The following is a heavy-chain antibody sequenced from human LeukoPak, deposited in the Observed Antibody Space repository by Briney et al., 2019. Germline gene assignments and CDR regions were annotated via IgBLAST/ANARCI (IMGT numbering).Heavy chain of an antibody. V-gene: IGHV4-38-2*02. J-gene: IGHJ4*02. D-gene: IGHD3-22*01. CDR3: ASSDSSGYYYVPPIYY. Sequence: SETLSLTCTVSGYSISSGYYWGWIRQPPGKGLEWIGSIYHSGSTYYNPSLKSRVTISVDTSKNQFSLKLSSVTAADTAVYYCASSDSSGYYYVPPIYYWGQGTLVTVSS. CDR2: IYHSGST. CDR1: GYSISSGYY.